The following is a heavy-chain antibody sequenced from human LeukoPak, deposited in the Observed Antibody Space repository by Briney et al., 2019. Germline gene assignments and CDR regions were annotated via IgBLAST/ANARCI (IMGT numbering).Heavy chain of an antibody. CDR2: IWYDGSNK. CDR1: GFTFSSYG. Sequence: PGGSLRLSCAASGFTFSSYGMHWVRQAPGKGLEWVAAIWYDGSNKYYADSVKGRFTISRDNSKNTLYLQMNSLRAEDTAVYYCARDPDYGSGSYYTLYYYYGMDVWGQGTTVTVSS. V-gene: IGHV3-33*01. J-gene: IGHJ6*02. D-gene: IGHD3-10*01. CDR3: ARDPDYGSGSYYTLYYYYGMDV.